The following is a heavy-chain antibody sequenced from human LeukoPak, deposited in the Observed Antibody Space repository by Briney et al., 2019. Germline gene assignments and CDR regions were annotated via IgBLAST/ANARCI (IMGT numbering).Heavy chain of an antibody. J-gene: IGHJ4*02. D-gene: IGHD6-13*01. CDR3: ATRGAAAGKSFDY. Sequence: PGRSLRLSCAASGFTFDDYAMHWVRQAPGKGLEWVSGISWNSGSIGYADSVKGRFTISRDNAKNSLYLQMNSLRAEDTALYYCATRGAAAGKSFDYWGQGTLVTVSS. CDR2: ISWNSGSI. V-gene: IGHV3-9*01. CDR1: GFTFDDYA.